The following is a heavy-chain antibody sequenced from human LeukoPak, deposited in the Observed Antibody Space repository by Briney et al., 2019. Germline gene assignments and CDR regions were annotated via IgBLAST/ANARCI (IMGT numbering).Heavy chain of an antibody. J-gene: IGHJ5*02. CDR1: GFTFDDYA. D-gene: IGHD2-8*01. CDR2: ISWNSGSI. Sequence: GGSLRLSCAASGFTFDDYAMHWVRQAPGKGLERVSGISWNSGSIGYADSVKGRFTISRDNAKNSLYLQMNSLRAEDTALYYCAKARGNMLSGGFDPWGQGTLVTVSS. CDR3: AKARGNMLSGGFDP. V-gene: IGHV3-9*01.